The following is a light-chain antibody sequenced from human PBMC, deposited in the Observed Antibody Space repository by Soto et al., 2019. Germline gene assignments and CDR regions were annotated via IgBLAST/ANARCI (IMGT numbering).Light chain of an antibody. V-gene: IGKV3-11*01. CDR2: DTS. J-gene: IGKJ4*01. CDR3: QQRSNWPSLT. Sequence: EIVLTQSPASLCLSPGERATLSCRASQSVGSFLAWYQQKPGQAPRLLIYDTSIRATGIPARFSGSGSEADFTLTISSLEPEDSAVYYCQQRSNWPSLTFGGGTTGDIK. CDR1: QSVGSF.